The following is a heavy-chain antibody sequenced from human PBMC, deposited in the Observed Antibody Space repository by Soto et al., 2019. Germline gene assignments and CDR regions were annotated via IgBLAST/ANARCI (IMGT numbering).Heavy chain of an antibody. J-gene: IGHJ6*02. CDR1: GGSISSHY. D-gene: IGHD1-26*01. CDR3: ARDGREASGIDV. V-gene: IGHV4-59*11. CDR2: IYYRGNT. Sequence: PSETLSLTCTVSGGSISSHYWSWVRQAPGKGLEWIGCIYYRGNTFYNPSLKSRGTISVDTSNNQFSLKLDSVTPADTAVYYCARDGREASGIDVWGQGTAVTVYS.